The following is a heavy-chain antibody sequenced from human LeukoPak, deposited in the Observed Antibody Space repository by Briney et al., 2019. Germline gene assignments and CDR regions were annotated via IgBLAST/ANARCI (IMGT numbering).Heavy chain of an antibody. Sequence: SETLSLTCTVSGGSISSNSYYWGWIRQPPGKGLEWIGSIYYSGSTYYNPSLKSRVTISVDTSKNQFSLKLSSVTAADTAVYYCARGHAGLRYFDWLPRDGRFDYWGQGTLVTVSS. CDR2: IYYSGST. J-gene: IGHJ4*02. V-gene: IGHV4-39*07. D-gene: IGHD3-9*01. CDR1: GGSISSNSYY. CDR3: ARGHAGLRYFDWLPRDGRFDY.